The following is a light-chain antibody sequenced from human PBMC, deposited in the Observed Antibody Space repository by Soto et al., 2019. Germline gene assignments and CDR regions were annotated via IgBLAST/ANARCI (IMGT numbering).Light chain of an antibody. Sequence: QLVLTQPPSASGTPGQRVTISCSGSSSNIGSNYVYWYQQLPGTAPKLLIYRNNQRPSGVPGRFSGSKSGTSASLAISGLRSEDEADYYCAAWDDSLSADVVFGGGTKLTVL. J-gene: IGLJ2*01. CDR1: SSNIGSNY. CDR3: AAWDDSLSADVV. V-gene: IGLV1-47*01. CDR2: RNN.